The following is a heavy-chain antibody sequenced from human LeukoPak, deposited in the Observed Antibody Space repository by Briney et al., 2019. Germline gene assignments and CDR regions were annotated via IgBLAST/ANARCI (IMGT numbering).Heavy chain of an antibody. Sequence: ASVKVSCKASGYTFTSYDINWVRQATGQGLEWMGWMNPNSGNTGYAQKFQGRVTITRNTSISTAYMELSSLRSEDTAVYYCARVSSPRRYFDWLLYPYYFDYWGQGTLVTVSS. CDR1: GYTFTSYD. D-gene: IGHD3-9*01. CDR3: ARVSSPRRYFDWLLYPYYFDY. V-gene: IGHV1-8*03. J-gene: IGHJ4*02. CDR2: MNPNSGNT.